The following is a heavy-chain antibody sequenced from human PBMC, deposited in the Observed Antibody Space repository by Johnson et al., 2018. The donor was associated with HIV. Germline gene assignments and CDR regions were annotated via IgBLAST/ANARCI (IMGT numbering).Heavy chain of an antibody. J-gene: IGHJ3*02. D-gene: IGHD4-17*01. CDR1: TVSSNY. CDR3: ARGRWTVSAFDI. CDR2: IYSGGST. Sequence: TVSSNYMSWVRQAPGKGLEWVSVIYSGGSTYYADSVKGRFTISRDNSKNTLYLQMNSLRAEDTAVYYCARGRWTVSAFDIWGQGTMVTVSS. V-gene: IGHV3-53*01.